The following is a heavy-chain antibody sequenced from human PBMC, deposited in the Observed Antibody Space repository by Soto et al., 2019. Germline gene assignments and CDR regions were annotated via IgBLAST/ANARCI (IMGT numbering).Heavy chain of an antibody. CDR2: IVVGNGNT. CDR1: GFTFTSST. J-gene: IGHJ5*02. CDR3: AGTGYSSSWYDPFNWFDP. D-gene: IGHD6-13*01. Sequence: QMQLVQSGPEVKKPGTSVKVSCKASGFTFTSSTVQWVRQARGQRLEWIGWIVVGNGNTNYAQKFQERVTLTRDMSTSTAYMELSSLRSEDTAVYYCAGTGYSSSWYDPFNWFDPWGQGTLVTVSS. V-gene: IGHV1-58*01.